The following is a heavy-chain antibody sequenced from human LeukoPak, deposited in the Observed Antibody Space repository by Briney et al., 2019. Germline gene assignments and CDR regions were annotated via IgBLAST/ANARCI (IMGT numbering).Heavy chain of an antibody. J-gene: IGHJ5*02. CDR1: GYTFTSYG. CDR3: ASIKLVRGVHWFDP. D-gene: IGHD3-10*01. CDR2: ISAYNGNT. Sequence: EASVKVSCKASGYTFTSYGISWVRQAPGQGLEWMGWISAYNGNTNYAQKLQGRVTMTTDTSTSTAYMELRSLRSDDTAVYYCASIKLVRGVHWFDPWGQGTLVTVSS. V-gene: IGHV1-18*01.